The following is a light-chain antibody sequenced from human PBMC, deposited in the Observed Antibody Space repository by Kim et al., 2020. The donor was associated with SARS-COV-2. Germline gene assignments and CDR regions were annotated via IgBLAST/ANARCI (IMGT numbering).Light chain of an antibody. V-gene: IGKV1-9*01. J-gene: IGKJ1*01. CDR3: QQLDTYPWT. CDR2: AAS. Sequence: IQLTQSPSSLSASVGDRVTITCRASQGISSYVAWYQQKPGRAPKLLIYAASTLQSGVPSRFSGSGSGTDFTLTISSLQPEDFATYYCQQLDTYPWTFGQGTKVDIK. CDR1: QGISSY.